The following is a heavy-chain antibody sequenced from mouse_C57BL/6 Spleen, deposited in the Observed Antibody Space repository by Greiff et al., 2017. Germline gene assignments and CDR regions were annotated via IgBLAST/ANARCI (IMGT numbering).Heavy chain of an antibody. CDR2: LDPEDGET. Sequence: VQLKQSGAELVKPGASVKLSCTASGFNIKDYYMHWVKQRTEQGLEWIGRLDPEDGETKYAPKFQGKATITADTSSNTAYLQLSSRTSEDTAVYYCAGGYYGSGPWYAYWGQGTLVTVSA. D-gene: IGHD1-1*01. CDR1: GFNIKDYY. CDR3: AGGYYGSGPWYAY. V-gene: IGHV14-2*01. J-gene: IGHJ3*01.